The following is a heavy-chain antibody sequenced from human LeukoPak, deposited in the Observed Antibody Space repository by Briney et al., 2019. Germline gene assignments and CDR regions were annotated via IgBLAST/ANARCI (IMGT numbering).Heavy chain of an antibody. V-gene: IGHV4-4*07. CDR2: IYTRGST. J-gene: IGHJ3*02. CDR1: GGSINNYY. D-gene: IGHD2-15*01. Sequence: SETLSLICTVSGGSINNYYWSWSRQPAGKGLEWIGRIYTRGSTNYNPSLKSRVTMSVDTSKNQFALKLSSVTAADTAVYYCARGRYCSADICSGGDAFDIWGQGTMVSVSS. CDR3: ARGRYCSADICSGGDAFDI.